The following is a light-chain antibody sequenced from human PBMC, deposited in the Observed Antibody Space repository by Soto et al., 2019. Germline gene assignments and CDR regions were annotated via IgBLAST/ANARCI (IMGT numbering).Light chain of an antibody. CDR2: EAS. V-gene: IGKV1-5*01. CDR3: QEYSRD. Sequence: DIQMTQSPSTLSASVGDRVTITCRASRDISTWLAWYQQKPGKAPKVLIYEASNLESGVPSRFSGSGSGTEFTRTISSLHPDDFATYYCQEYSRDFGGGTRVEIK. J-gene: IGKJ4*01. CDR1: RDISTW.